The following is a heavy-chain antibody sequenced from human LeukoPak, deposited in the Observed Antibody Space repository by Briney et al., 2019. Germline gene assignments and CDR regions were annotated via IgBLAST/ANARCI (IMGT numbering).Heavy chain of an antibody. CDR1: GFTFSSYS. CDR2: ISLISIYI. CDR3: TREDNSAYNY. J-gene: IGHJ4*02. V-gene: IGHV3-21*01. Sequence: GGSLRLSCAASGFTFSSYSMNWVRQAPGKGLYLVSSISLISIYIYYAASVKVRFTISRDNAKNSLYLQMNSLRAEDTAVYYCTREDNSAYNYWGRGTLVTVAS. D-gene: IGHD4-11*01.